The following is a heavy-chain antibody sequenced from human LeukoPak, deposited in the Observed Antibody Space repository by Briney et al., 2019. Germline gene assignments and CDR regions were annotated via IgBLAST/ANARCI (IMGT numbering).Heavy chain of an antibody. Sequence: GGSLRLSCAASGFTFSSYSMNWVRQAPGKGLEWVSSISSSSSYIYYAGSVKGRFTISRDNAKNSLYLQMNSLRAEDTAVYYCARDLDYGDYVDYWGQGTLVTVSS. V-gene: IGHV3-21*01. CDR2: ISSSSSYI. CDR3: ARDLDYGDYVDY. J-gene: IGHJ4*02. CDR1: GFTFSSYS. D-gene: IGHD4-17*01.